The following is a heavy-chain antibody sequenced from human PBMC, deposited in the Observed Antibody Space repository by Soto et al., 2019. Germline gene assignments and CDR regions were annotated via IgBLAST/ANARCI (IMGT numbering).Heavy chain of an antibody. D-gene: IGHD3-22*01. J-gene: IGHJ4*02. CDR3: ARQIYDSDTGPNFQYYFDS. CDR2: IDPSDSQT. Sequence: PGKSLKISCKGSGYSFAGYWITWVRQKPGKGLEWMGRIDPSDSQTYYSPSFRGHVTISVTKSITTVFLQWSSLRAPDTAMYHCARQIYDSDTGPNFQYYFDSWGQGTPVTVSS. CDR1: GYSFAGYW. V-gene: IGHV5-10-1*01.